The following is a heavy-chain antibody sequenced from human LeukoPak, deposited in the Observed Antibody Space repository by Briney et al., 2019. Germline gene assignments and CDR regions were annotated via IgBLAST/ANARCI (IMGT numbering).Heavy chain of an antibody. J-gene: IGHJ4*02. D-gene: IGHD3-10*01. CDR3: ARALLWFGEPSHIDY. Sequence: GASVKVSCKASGYTFTSYGISWGRQAPGQGLEWMGWMTAYNDNTNYAQKLQGRVTMTTDTSTSTAYMELRSLRSDGTAVYYCARALLWFGEPSHIDYWGQGTLVTASS. CDR1: GYTFTSYG. CDR2: MTAYNDNT. V-gene: IGHV1-18*01.